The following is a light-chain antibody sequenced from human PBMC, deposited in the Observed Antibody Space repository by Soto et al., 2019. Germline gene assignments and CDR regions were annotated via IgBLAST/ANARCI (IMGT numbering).Light chain of an antibody. CDR3: QCYDSSLRGVV. CDR1: SSNIGAGYD. J-gene: IGLJ3*02. CDR2: GNN. Sequence: QSVLTQPPSVSGAPGQRVTISCTGSSSNIGAGYDVHWYQQLPGTAPKLLIYGNNNRPSGVPDRFSGSKSGTSASLAITGLQSEDEADYYCQCYDSSLRGVVFGGGTKLTVL. V-gene: IGLV1-40*01.